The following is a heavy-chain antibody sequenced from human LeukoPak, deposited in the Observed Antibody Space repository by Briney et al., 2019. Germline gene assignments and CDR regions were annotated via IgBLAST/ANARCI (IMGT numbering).Heavy chain of an antibody. CDR3: ARGRITMVRGYYYYYGMDV. CDR2: MNPSSGNT. J-gene: IGHJ6*02. Sequence: ASVKVSCKASGYTFTSYDINWVRQATGQGLEWMGWMNPSSGNTGYAQKFQGRVTMTRNTSISTAYMELSSLRSEDTAVYYCARGRITMVRGYYYYYGMDVWGQGTTVTVSS. V-gene: IGHV1-8*01. CDR1: GYTFTSYD. D-gene: IGHD3-10*01.